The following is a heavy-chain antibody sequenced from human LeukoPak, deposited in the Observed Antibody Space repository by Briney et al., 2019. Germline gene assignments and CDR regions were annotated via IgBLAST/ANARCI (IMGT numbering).Heavy chain of an antibody. CDR3: ARQVLLAFDY. Sequence: SETLSLTCSVSGDSISSTSYYWDWIRQPPGKGLEWIGTVFYTGTTYYSPSLKSRVTISVDTSKNQFSLKLSSVTAADTAVYYCARQVLLAFDYWGQGALVPVSS. V-gene: IGHV4-39*01. D-gene: IGHD3-10*01. J-gene: IGHJ4*02. CDR2: VFYTGTT. CDR1: GDSISSTSYY.